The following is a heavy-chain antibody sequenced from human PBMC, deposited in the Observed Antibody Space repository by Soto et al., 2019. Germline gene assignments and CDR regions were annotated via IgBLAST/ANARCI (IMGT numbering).Heavy chain of an antibody. J-gene: IGHJ4*02. Sequence: QVQLQESGPGLVKPSQTLSLTCTVSGGSISSGDYYWSWIRQPPGKGLEWIGYIYYSGSTYYNPSLKSRVSISVDTSKNQFSLKLSSVTAADTAVYYCARSLVTRWGYFDYWGQGTLVTVSS. V-gene: IGHV4-30-4*01. CDR2: IYYSGST. D-gene: IGHD2-21*02. CDR1: GGSISSGDYY. CDR3: ARSLVTRWGYFDY.